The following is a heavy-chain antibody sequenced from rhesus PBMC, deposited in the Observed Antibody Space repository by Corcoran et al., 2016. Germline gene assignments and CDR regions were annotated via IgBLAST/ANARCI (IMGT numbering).Heavy chain of an antibody. CDR1: GGSISRSTS. D-gene: IGHD5-24*01. V-gene: IGHV4-93*01. Sequence: QVQLQVSGPAVVKPSETLSLTCAVSGGSISRSTSWSWIRQSPGEGLDWIGGIYGFGGSTKYTPAHKSRVTISKDTSKNQFSLKLSSVTAADTAVYYCARDLGDTVGTDNYWYFDLWGPGTPITISS. CDR2: IYGFGGST. CDR3: ARDLGDTVGTDNYWYFDL. J-gene: IGHJ2*01.